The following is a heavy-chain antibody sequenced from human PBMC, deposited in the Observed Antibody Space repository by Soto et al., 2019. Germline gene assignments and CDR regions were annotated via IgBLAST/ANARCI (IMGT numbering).Heavy chain of an antibody. CDR2: IRRKANSYTT. D-gene: IGHD6-19*01. CDR3: AMLGGWSGGSSGMDV. CDR1: GIIFSDYH. Sequence: EVQLVESGGGLVQPGGSLRLSCAASGIIFSDYHMDWVRQAPGTGLEWVGRIRRKANSYTTEYAASVKGRFTISRDDSKNSLYLQRNSLKSEDTAVYYCAMLGGWSGGSSGMDVWCQGTTVTVSS. V-gene: IGHV3-72*01. J-gene: IGHJ6*02.